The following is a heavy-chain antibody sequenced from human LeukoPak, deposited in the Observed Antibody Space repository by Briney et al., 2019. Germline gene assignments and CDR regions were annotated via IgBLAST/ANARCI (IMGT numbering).Heavy chain of an antibody. CDR3: ARGTWLNKLFDY. Sequence: GGSLRLSCAASGFTVSSNYMSWVRQAPGKGLEWVSVIYSGHSTYYADSVKGRFTISRDNSQNTLYLQMNSLRDEDTAVYYCARGTWLNKLFDYWGQGTLVTVSS. D-gene: IGHD1/OR15-1a*01. V-gene: IGHV3-66*01. CDR1: GFTVSSNY. CDR2: IYSGHST. J-gene: IGHJ4*02.